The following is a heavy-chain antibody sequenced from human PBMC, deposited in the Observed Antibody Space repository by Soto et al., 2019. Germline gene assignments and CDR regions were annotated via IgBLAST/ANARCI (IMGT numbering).Heavy chain of an antibody. CDR2: IIGGGDTT. CDR3: AKGRGGSGSLTPRVDF. V-gene: IGHV3-23*01. D-gene: IGHD3-10*01. Sequence: EVQLLESGGGLVQPGGSLRLSCAASGFTFNNYAMTWVRQAPGTGLEWVSVIIGGGDTTSYADSVKGRFTVSRDGSKNTLYLQMSSLRAEDTALYYCAKGRGGSGSLTPRVDFWGQGTLVTVSS. CDR1: GFTFNNYA. J-gene: IGHJ4*02.